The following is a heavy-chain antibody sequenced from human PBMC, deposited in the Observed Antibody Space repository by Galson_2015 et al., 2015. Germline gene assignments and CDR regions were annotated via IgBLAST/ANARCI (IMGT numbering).Heavy chain of an antibody. V-gene: IGHV3-30-3*01. D-gene: IGHD4-17*01. J-gene: IGHJ4*02. CDR3: ARGHGAYDRVFDY. Sequence: SLRLSCAASGFTFSRSVMHWVRQAPGKGLEWAAIMSYDGSDEFYADSVKGRFTISRDNSRNTLYLQMNSLGAEDTAVYYCARGHGAYDRVFDYWGQGTLVTVSS. CDR2: MSYDGSDE. CDR1: GFTFSRSV.